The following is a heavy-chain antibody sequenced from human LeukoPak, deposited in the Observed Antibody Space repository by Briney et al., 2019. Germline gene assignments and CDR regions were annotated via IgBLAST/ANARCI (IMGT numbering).Heavy chain of an antibody. CDR2: IYFTGNHI. CDR3: AREISTVGNFDY. D-gene: IGHD3-3*02. CDR1: GFTFSRFS. Sequence: GGSLRLSCATSGFTFSRFSMRWVRQAPGKGLEWVSSIYFTGNHISYADSVKGRFTISRDNANNSVYLQLNGLRADDTAVYYYAREISTVGNFDYWGQGTLVTVSS. V-gene: IGHV3-21*01. J-gene: IGHJ4*02.